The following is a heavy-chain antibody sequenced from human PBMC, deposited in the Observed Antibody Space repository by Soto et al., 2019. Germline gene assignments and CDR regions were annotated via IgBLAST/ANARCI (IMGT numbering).Heavy chain of an antibody. V-gene: IGHV2-26*01. CDR3: ARTFIAAAPNFDY. D-gene: IGHD6-13*01. J-gene: IGHJ4*02. CDR2: IFSNDEK. Sequence: SGPTLVNPTQTLTLTCTVSGFSLSNARMGVSWIRQPPGKALEWLAHIFSNDEKSYSTSLKSRLTISKDTSKSQVVLTMTNMDPVDTATYYCARTFIAAAPNFDYWGQGTLVTVSS. CDR1: GFSLSNARMG.